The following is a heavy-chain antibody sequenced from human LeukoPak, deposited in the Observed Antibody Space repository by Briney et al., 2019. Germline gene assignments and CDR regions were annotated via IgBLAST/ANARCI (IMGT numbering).Heavy chain of an antibody. V-gene: IGHV1-8*03. J-gene: IGHJ6*03. Sequence: ASVKVSCKASGYTFTSYDINWVRQATGQGLEWMGWMNPNSGNTGYAQKFQGRVTITRNTSISTAYMELSSLRSEDTAVYYCARGPIFRQVPAAYDYYYCYMDVWGKGTTVTVSS. CDR2: MNPNSGNT. D-gene: IGHD2-2*01. CDR3: ARGPIFRQVPAAYDYYYCYMDV. CDR1: GYTFTSYD.